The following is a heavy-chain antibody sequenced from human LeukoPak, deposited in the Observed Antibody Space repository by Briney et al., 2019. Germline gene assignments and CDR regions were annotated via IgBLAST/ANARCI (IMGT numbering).Heavy chain of an antibody. CDR2: IKQDGSEK. CDR1: GFTFSSYW. Sequence: GGSLRLSCAASGFTFSSYWMSWVRQAPGKGLEWVANIKQDGSEKYYVDSVKGRFTISRDNSKNTLYLQMNSLRAEDTAVYYCAARPTCSGGSCYYLDYWGQGTLVTVSS. D-gene: IGHD2-15*01. V-gene: IGHV3-7*03. CDR3: AARPTCSGGSCYYLDY. J-gene: IGHJ4*02.